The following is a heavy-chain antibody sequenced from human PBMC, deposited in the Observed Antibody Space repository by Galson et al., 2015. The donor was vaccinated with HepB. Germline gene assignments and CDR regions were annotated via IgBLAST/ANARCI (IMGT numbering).Heavy chain of an antibody. J-gene: IGHJ4*02. Sequence: SVKVSCKASGYTFTGYYMHWVRQAPGQGLEWMGWINPNSGGTNYAQKFQGWVTMTRDTSISTAYMELSRLRSDDTAVYYCARGGRAARQPFDYWGQGTLVTVSS. D-gene: IGHD6-6*01. CDR3: ARGGRAARQPFDY. CDR1: GYTFTGYY. CDR2: INPNSGGT. V-gene: IGHV1-2*04.